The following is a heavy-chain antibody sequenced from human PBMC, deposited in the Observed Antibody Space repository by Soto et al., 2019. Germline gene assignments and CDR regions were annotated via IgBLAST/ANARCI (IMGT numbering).Heavy chain of an antibody. Sequence: EVQLVETGGGLIQPGGSLRLSCAASGFTVSSNYMSWVRQAPGRGLEWVSVIYSGGSTYYADSVKGRFTISRDNSKNTLYLQMNSLRAEDTAVYYCARTLGYCSGGSCYSGGGYFDYWGQGTLVTVSS. V-gene: IGHV3-53*02. J-gene: IGHJ4*02. CDR1: GFTVSSNY. CDR3: ARTLGYCSGGSCYSGGGYFDY. D-gene: IGHD2-15*01. CDR2: IYSGGST.